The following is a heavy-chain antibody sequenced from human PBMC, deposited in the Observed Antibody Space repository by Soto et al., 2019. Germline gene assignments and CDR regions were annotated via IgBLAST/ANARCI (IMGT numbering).Heavy chain of an antibody. Sequence: PVESLKISCKGSGYSFTSYWISWVRQMPGKGLEWMGRIDPSDSYTNYSPSFQGHVTISADKSISTAYLQWSSLKASDTAMYYCARTAADALWFDPWGQGTLVTVSS. CDR1: GYSFTSYW. D-gene: IGHD6-13*01. J-gene: IGHJ5*02. CDR2: IDPSDSYT. CDR3: ARTAADALWFDP. V-gene: IGHV5-10-1*01.